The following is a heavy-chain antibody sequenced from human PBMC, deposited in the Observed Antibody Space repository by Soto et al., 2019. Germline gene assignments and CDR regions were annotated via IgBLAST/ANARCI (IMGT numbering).Heavy chain of an antibody. CDR3: ARRGYSSSWYYYSYYGMDV. Sequence: QVQLVQSGAEVKKPGASVKVSCKASGYTFTSYDINWVRQATGQGLEWMGWMNPNSGNTGYAQKFQGRVTMTRNTSISTAYMERSSLGSEDTAVYYCARRGYSSSWYYYSYYGMDVWGQGTTVTVSS. CDR2: MNPNSGNT. V-gene: IGHV1-8*01. D-gene: IGHD6-13*01. CDR1: GYTFTSYD. J-gene: IGHJ6*02.